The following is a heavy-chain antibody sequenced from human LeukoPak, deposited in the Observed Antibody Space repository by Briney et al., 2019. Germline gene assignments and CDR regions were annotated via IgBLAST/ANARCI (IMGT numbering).Heavy chain of an antibody. D-gene: IGHD2-15*01. CDR1: GGSISSGGYS. Sequence: SETLSLTCAVSGGSISSGGYSWSWIRQPPGKGLEWIGYIYHSGSTYYNPSLKSRVTISVDRSKNQFSLKLSSVTAADTAVYYCARFGPILYGRAYYFDYWGQGTLVTVSS. V-gene: IGHV4-30-2*01. J-gene: IGHJ4*02. CDR3: ARFGPILYGRAYYFDY. CDR2: IYHSGST.